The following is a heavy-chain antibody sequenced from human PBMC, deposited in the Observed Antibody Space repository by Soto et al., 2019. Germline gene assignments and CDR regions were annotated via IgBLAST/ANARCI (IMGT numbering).Heavy chain of an antibody. Sequence: QVQLQESGPGLVKPSETLSLTCTVSSASFTVYYWSWIRQPPGKGLEWIGYIYYSGSTSYNPSLTSRVTLSADTSKNQFSLKRRSVTAADTVVYYCARDAGGPGDYWGQGVLVTVSS. V-gene: IGHV4-59*01. CDR1: SASFTVYY. D-gene: IGHD2-15*01. J-gene: IGHJ4*02. CDR3: ARDAGGPGDY. CDR2: IYYSGST.